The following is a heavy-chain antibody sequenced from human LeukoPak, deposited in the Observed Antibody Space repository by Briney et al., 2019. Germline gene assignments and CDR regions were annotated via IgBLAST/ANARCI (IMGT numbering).Heavy chain of an antibody. CDR2: ISSSSNTI. Sequence: GGSLRLSCAASGFTFSSYAMSWVRQAPGKGLEWVSYISSSSNTIYYGDSVKGRFTISRDNAKDSLYLQMNSLRAEDTAVYYCAREPDYGDYALDYWGQGTLVTVSS. D-gene: IGHD4-17*01. CDR1: GFTFSSYA. V-gene: IGHV3-48*01. CDR3: AREPDYGDYALDY. J-gene: IGHJ4*02.